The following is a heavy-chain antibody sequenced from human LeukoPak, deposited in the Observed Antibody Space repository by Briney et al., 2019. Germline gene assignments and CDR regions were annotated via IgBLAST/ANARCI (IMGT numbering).Heavy chain of an antibody. J-gene: IGHJ6*02. CDR2: IIPIFGTA. D-gene: IGHD7-27*01. CDR3: ARVASGVMDV. Sequence: SVKVSCKASGGTFSSYGITWVRQAPGQGLEWMGGIIPIFGTANYAQKFQGRVTISADEPTSTVSTSTVYMELSSLRSEDTAVYYCARVASGVMDVWGPGTTVTVSS. CDR1: GGTFSSYG. V-gene: IGHV1-69*13.